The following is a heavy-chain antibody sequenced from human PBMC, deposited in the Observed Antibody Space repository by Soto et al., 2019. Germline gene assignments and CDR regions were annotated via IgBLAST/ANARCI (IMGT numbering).Heavy chain of an antibody. CDR2: INHSGST. Sequence: QVQLQQWGAGLLKPSETLSLTCAVYGGSFSGYYWSWIRQPPGKGLEWIGEINHSGSTNYNPSLKSRVTISVDTSKNQFSLKLSSVTAADTAVYYCARSARLCSSGWNWYFDLWGRGTLVTVSS. CDR1: GGSFSGYY. V-gene: IGHV4-34*01. D-gene: IGHD6-19*01. J-gene: IGHJ2*01. CDR3: ARSARLCSSGWNWYFDL.